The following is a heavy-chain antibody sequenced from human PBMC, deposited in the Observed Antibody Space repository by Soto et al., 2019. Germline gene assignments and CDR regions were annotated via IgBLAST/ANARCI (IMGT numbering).Heavy chain of an antibody. D-gene: IGHD1-1*01. Sequence: GGSLRLSCAASGFTFSGSAMHWVRQASGKGLEWVGRIRSKANSYATAYAASVKGRFTISRDDSKNTAYLQMNSLKTEDTAVYYCTRPSWNDEVDYYYYYMDVWGKGTTVTISS. CDR2: IRSKANSYAT. V-gene: IGHV3-73*01. J-gene: IGHJ6*03. CDR1: GFTFSGSA. CDR3: TRPSWNDEVDYYYYYMDV.